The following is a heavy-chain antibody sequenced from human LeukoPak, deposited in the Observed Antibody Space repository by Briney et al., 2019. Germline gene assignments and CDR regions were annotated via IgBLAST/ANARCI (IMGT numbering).Heavy chain of an antibody. D-gene: IGHD2-2*01. Sequence: SETLSLTCTVSGGSISSYYWSWIRRPPGKGLEWIGYIYYIGSTNYNPSLKGRVAISVDTSKTQFSLKLSSVTAADTAVYFCARRLIASSPYFDYRGQGTLVTVSS. CDR1: GGSISSYY. CDR2: IYYIGST. V-gene: IGHV4-59*08. J-gene: IGHJ4*02. CDR3: ARRLIASSPYFDY.